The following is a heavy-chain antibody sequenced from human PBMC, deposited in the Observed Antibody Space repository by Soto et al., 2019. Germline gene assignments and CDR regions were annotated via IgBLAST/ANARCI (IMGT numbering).Heavy chain of an antibody. V-gene: IGHV1-18*01. J-gene: IGHJ4*02. CDR3: ARDARYYGSGTQGFDY. Sequence: QVQLVQSGAEVKRPGASVKVSCKASGYIFTSYGISWVRQAPGQGPKWMGWISGHNGNTNYAQKLQGRVTMTTDTSSSTAYMELGSLRFDDTAVYFCARDARYYGSGTQGFDYWGQGTLVTVSS. D-gene: IGHD3-10*01. CDR1: GYIFTSYG. CDR2: ISGHNGNT.